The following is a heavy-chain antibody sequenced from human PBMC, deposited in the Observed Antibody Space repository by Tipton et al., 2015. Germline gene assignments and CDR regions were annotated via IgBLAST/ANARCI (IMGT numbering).Heavy chain of an antibody. D-gene: IGHD5-12*01. CDR1: GGSINSGDYY. CDR2: IYYSGGT. J-gene: IGHJ4*02. V-gene: IGHV4-30-4*01. CDR3: ARVKVATMLYYFDY. Sequence: TLSLTCTVSGGSINSGDYYWSWIRQPPGKGLEWIGYIYYSGGTYYNPSLKSRVTISVDTSKSQFSLKLTSVTAADTAVYYCARVKVATMLYYFDYWGQGTLVTVSS.